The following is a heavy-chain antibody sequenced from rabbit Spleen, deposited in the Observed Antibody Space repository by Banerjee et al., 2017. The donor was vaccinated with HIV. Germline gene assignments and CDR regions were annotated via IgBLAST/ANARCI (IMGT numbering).Heavy chain of an antibody. CDR2: IYISVGGDT. CDR3: ARGPANASGIFYVYFSL. D-gene: IGHD6-1*01. CDR1: GFSFSSDYY. V-gene: IGHV1S45*01. J-gene: IGHJ4*01. Sequence: QEQLVESGGGLVQPEGSLTLTCTASGFSFSSDYYMCWVRQAPGKGLEWIACIYISVGGDTYYASWAKGRFTISKTSSTTVTLQMTSLTAADTATYFCARGPANASGIFYVYFSLWGPGTLVTVS.